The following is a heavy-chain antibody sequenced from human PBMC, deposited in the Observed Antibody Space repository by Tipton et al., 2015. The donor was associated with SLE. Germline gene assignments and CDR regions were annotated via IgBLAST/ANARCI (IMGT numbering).Heavy chain of an antibody. D-gene: IGHD3-22*01. CDR3: ARGSHYYDSSGMGAFDI. Sequence: RSLRLSCAASGFTFSSYAMHWVRQAPGKGLEWVAVISYDGSNKYYADSVKGRFTISRDHSKNTLYLQMNSLRAEDTAVYYCARGSHYYDSSGMGAFDIWGQGTMVTVSS. J-gene: IGHJ3*02. V-gene: IGHV3-30-3*01. CDR1: GFTFSSYA. CDR2: ISYDGSNK.